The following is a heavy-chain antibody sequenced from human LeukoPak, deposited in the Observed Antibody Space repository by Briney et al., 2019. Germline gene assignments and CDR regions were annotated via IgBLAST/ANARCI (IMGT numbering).Heavy chain of an antibody. V-gene: IGHV4-4*08. CDR2: IYSNEAT. CDR1: GGSIKGYH. CDR3: ARRNDFHI. J-gene: IGHJ3*02. Sequence: SETLSLTCTVSGGSIKGYHWSWIRQPPGKGLEWIGYIYSNEATEYKPPLKSRVTISADTSKNQFSLKLISVTAADTAIYYCARRNDFHIWGHGTMVTVSS.